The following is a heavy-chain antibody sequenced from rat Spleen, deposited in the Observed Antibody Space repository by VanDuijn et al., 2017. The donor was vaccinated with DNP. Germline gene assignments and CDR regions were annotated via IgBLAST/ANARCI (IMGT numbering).Heavy chain of an antibody. Sequence: EVQLVESGGDLVQPGRSLKLSCVASGFTFNTYWMTWIRQVPGKGLEWVASITTSGDISYYPDSVKGRFTISRDNAKNTLYLQMNSLGSEDTATYYCARGGRSYFDYWGQGVMVTVSS. V-gene: IGHV5-31*01. CDR1: GFTFNTYW. D-gene: IGHD1-11*01. J-gene: IGHJ2*01. CDR2: ITTSGDIS. CDR3: ARGGRSYFDY.